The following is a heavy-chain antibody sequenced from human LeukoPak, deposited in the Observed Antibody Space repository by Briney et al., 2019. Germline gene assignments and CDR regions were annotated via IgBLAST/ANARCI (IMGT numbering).Heavy chain of an antibody. CDR2: ISGSGGST. CDR1: GFTFSSYA. D-gene: IGHD4-23*01. CDR3: ATSPGLGGTEHAFDI. Sequence: PGGSLRLSCAASGFTFSSYAMSWVRQAPGKGLEWVSAISGSGGSTYYADSVKGRFTISRDNSKNTLYLQMNSLRAEDTAVYYCATSPGLGGTEHAFDIWGQGTMVTVSS. J-gene: IGHJ3*02. V-gene: IGHV3-23*01.